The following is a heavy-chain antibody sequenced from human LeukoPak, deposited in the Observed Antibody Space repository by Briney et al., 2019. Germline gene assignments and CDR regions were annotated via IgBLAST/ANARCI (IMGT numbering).Heavy chain of an antibody. Sequence: PGGSLRLSCAASGFKFSDHYIDWVRQAPGKGLEWVSSISSSASNTYYADSVKGRFTISRDYSKNTLYLQMNSLRAEDTAIYYCAKNRGFRGVIVVPPLDFWGQGTLVTVSS. D-gene: IGHD3-16*02. V-gene: IGHV3-23*01. J-gene: IGHJ4*02. CDR1: GFKFSDHY. CDR2: ISSSASNT. CDR3: AKNRGFRGVIVVPPLDF.